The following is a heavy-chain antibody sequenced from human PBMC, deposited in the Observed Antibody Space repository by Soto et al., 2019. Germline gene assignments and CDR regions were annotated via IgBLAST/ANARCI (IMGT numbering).Heavy chain of an antibody. V-gene: IGHV3-23*01. Sequence: VGSLRLSCAASGFTFSSYAMSWVRQAPGKGLEWVSLIRGSGGSTYYADSVKGRFTISRDNSKNTLYLQINSLRADDTAMYFCAKDSAAGRIAGDAFDIWGRGTMVTVSS. CDR3: AKDSAAGRIAGDAFDI. CDR2: IRGSGGST. CDR1: GFTFSSYA. J-gene: IGHJ3*02. D-gene: IGHD6-13*01.